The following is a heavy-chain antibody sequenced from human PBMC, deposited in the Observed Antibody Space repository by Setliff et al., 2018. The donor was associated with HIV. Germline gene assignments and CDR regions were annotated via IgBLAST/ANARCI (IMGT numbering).Heavy chain of an antibody. CDR2: VSYDGTSK. J-gene: IGHJ4*02. CDR3: AKGCGGAGFCYYADY. V-gene: IGHV3-30*18. CDR1: GFTFSTHG. D-gene: IGHD2-21*01. Sequence: LRLSCAASGFTFSTHGMHWVRQAPGKGLEWVAIVSYDGTSKHYADSVKGRFTISRDNSKNTLYLHMNNLRGDDTAVYYCAKGCGGAGFCYYADYWGQGTVVTVSS.